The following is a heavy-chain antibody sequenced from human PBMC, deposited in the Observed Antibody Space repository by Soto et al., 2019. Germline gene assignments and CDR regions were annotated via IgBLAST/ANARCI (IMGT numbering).Heavy chain of an antibody. CDR1: GFTFSSYA. J-gene: IGHJ4*02. V-gene: IGHV3-23*01. CDR3: AKDGTLCGYYISCVDY. Sequence: GGSLRLSCAASGFTFSSYAMSWVRQAPGTGLEWVSAISGSGGSTYYADSVKGRFTISRDNSTNTLYLQMDSLRAEDTAVYYWAKDGTLCGYYISCVDYWGQGTLVTVSS. D-gene: IGHD3-3*01. CDR2: ISGSGGST.